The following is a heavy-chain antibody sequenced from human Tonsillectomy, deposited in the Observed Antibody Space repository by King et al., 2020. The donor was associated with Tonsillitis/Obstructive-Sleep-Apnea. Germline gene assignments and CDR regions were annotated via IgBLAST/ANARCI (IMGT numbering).Heavy chain of an antibody. CDR2: TSTYSGNT. CDR1: GYTFTTYG. CDR3: ARGIYFDY. Sequence: VQLVESGAEVKKPGASVKVSCTASGYTFTTYGITWVRQAPGQGLEWLGWTSTYSGNTNYAQKLQGRVTMTTDTSTSTAYMELRSLRSDDTAVYYCARGIYFDYWGQGTLVTVSS. V-gene: IGHV1-18*01. J-gene: IGHJ4*02. D-gene: IGHD2-21*01.